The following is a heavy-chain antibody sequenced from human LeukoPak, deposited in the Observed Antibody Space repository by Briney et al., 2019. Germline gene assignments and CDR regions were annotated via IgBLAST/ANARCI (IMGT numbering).Heavy chain of an antibody. CDR2: INSDGSNT. J-gene: IGHJ4*02. Sequence: GGSLRLSCTASGFTFSSYWMHWVRQAPGKGLVWVSRINSDGSNTSYADSVKGRFMISRDNAKNTLYLQMNSLRAEDTAVYYCARVVTTSEDWGQGTLVTVSS. D-gene: IGHD1-14*01. V-gene: IGHV3-74*01. CDR3: ARVVTTSED. CDR1: GFTFSSYW.